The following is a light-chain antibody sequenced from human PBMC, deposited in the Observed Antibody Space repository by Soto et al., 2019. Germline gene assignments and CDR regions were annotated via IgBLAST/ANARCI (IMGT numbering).Light chain of an antibody. CDR2: YDT. J-gene: IGLJ2*01. Sequence: SYVLTQPPSVSVAPGKTARVTCGGNNVGIKNVHWYQQKPGQAPVLVMYYDTDRPSGIPERFSGYNSGNTATLTISRVEAGDEAAYYCQVWDRSRDHVVFGGGTPLTVL. CDR1: NVGIKN. V-gene: IGLV3-21*04. CDR3: QVWDRSRDHVV.